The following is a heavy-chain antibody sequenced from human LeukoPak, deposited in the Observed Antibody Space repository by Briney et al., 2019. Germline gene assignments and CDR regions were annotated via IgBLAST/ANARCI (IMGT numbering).Heavy chain of an antibody. V-gene: IGHV3-33*01. D-gene: IGHD6-19*01. CDR1: GFTFSSYG. Sequence: GGSLRLSCAASGFTFSSYGMHWVRQAPGKGLEWVAVMWYDGSNKYYADSVKGRFTISRDNSKNTLYLQMNSLRAEDTAVYYCAREGYSSGWYYFDYWGQGTLVTVSS. CDR2: MWYDGSNK. CDR3: AREGYSSGWYYFDY. J-gene: IGHJ4*02.